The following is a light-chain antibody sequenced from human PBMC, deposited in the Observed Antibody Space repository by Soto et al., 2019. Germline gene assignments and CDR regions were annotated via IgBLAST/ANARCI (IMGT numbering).Light chain of an antibody. Sequence: EIVLTQSPGTLSLSPGERATLSCRASQSVSSSYLAWYQQKPGQAPRLLIYGASSRATGIPDRFSGSGSGTDFPLTISRLEPEDFAVYYCQQYGSPFGQGTKLEIK. CDR1: QSVSSSY. CDR3: QQYGSP. V-gene: IGKV3-20*01. CDR2: GAS. J-gene: IGKJ2*01.